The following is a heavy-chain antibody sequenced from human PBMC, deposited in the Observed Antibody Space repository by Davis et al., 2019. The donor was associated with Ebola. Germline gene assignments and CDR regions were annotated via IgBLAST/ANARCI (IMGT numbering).Heavy chain of an antibody. CDR3: ARGSIVGATTEGLGLLGIDY. Sequence: PSETLSLTCAVYGGSFSGYYWSWIRQPPGKGLEWIGEINHSGSTNYNPSLKSRVTISVDTSKNQFSLKLSSVTAADTAVYYCARGSIVGATTEGLGLLGIDYWGQGTLVTVSS. CDR1: GGSFSGYY. CDR2: INHSGST. J-gene: IGHJ4*02. V-gene: IGHV4-34*01. D-gene: IGHD1-26*01.